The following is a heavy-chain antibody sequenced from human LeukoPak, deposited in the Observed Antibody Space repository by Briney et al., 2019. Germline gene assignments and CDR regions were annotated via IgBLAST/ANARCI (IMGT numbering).Heavy chain of an antibody. CDR1: GGSISSGSYY. J-gene: IGHJ5*02. D-gene: IGHD3-3*01. V-gene: IGHV4-61*02. CDR2: IYTSGST. Sequence: SETLSLTCTVSGGSISSGSYYWSWIRQPAGEGLEWIGRIYTSGSTNYNPSLKSRVTISVDTSKNQFSLKLSSVTAADTAVYYCARGTYYDFWSGYFQNNWFDPWGQGTLVTVSS. CDR3: ARGTYYDFWSGYFQNNWFDP.